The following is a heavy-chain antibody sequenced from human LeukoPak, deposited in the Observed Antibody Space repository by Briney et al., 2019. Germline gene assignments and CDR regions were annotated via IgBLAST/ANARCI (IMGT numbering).Heavy chain of an antibody. CDR3: ARRYFDL. CDR1: GFTFSSYA. J-gene: IGHJ4*02. Sequence: GGSLRLSCAASGFTFSSYAMGWVRQAPGKGLEWVANIKQDGTEKYYVDSVKGRFTISRDNAKNSLYLQMNSLRAEDTAVYYCARRYFDLWGQGTLVTVSS. V-gene: IGHV3-7*01. CDR2: IKQDGTEK.